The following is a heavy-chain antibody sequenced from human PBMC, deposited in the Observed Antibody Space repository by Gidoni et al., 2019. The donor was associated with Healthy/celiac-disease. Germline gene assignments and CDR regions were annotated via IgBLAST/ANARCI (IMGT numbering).Heavy chain of an antibody. D-gene: IGHD2-21*02. Sequence: QVQLVQSGAEVKKTGSSVKVSCKASGGTFSSYAISWVRQAPGKGLEWMGGIIPIFGTANYAQKFQDRVTITADESTSTAYMELSSLRSEDTAVYYCARIRDHGGNSGGGFDYWGQGTLVTVSS. CDR1: GGTFSSYA. V-gene: IGHV1-69*01. CDR3: ARIRDHGGNSGGGFDY. J-gene: IGHJ4*02. CDR2: IIPIFGTA.